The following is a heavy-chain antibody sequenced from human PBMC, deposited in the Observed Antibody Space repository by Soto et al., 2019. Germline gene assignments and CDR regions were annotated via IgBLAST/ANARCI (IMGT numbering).Heavy chain of an antibody. V-gene: IGHV4-30-4*01. D-gene: IGHD4-17*01. CDR3: ASKYDYGEYGLHV. Sequence: SETLALTCTVSGGSIGIGDYYWSWIRQPPGNCLEWIGYIYYSGSTYYNPSLKSRVTISVDTSKNQYSLKLSSVTAADTAVYYCASKYDYGEYGLHVWGQGTLVTVSS. J-gene: IGHJ4*02. CDR1: GGSIGIGDYY. CDR2: IYYSGST.